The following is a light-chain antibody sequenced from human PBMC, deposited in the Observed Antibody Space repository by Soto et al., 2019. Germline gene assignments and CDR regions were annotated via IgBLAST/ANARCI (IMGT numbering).Light chain of an antibody. Sequence: EIVLTQSPATLSLSPGERATLSCRASQSVSSYLAWYQQKPGQAPRLLIYDASNSSTGSPDRFSGSESGTDFTLTITSLEPEYFAVYYCQQRSNWPITFGQGTRLEIK. J-gene: IGKJ5*01. CDR1: QSVSSY. CDR3: QQRSNWPIT. V-gene: IGKV3-11*01. CDR2: DAS.